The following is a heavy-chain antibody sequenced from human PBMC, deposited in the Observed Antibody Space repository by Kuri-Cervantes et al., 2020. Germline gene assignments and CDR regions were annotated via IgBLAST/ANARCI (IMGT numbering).Heavy chain of an antibody. V-gene: IGHV1-69*05. D-gene: IGHD6-6*01. Sequence: SVKVSCKASGGTFSSYAISWVRQAPGQGLEWMGGIIPIFGTANYAQKFQGRVTMTRDTSTSTVYMELSSLRSEDTAVYYCARDRTSSTAARPRLGYGMDVWGQGTTVTVSS. J-gene: IGHJ6*02. CDR2: IIPIFGTA. CDR1: GGTFSSYA. CDR3: ARDRTSSTAARPRLGYGMDV.